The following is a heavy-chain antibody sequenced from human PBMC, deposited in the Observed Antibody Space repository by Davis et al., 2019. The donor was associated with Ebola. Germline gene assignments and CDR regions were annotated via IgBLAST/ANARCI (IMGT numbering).Heavy chain of an antibody. J-gene: IGHJ4*02. CDR3: ARHHYMRIDY. Sequence: GESLKISCAASGFTFSSYNMHWVRQAPGKGLEWVTNINQDRSEKNYVDSVKGRFTISRDNAKSSLYVYMNSLRGDDTAVYYCARHHYMRIDYWGQGSVVTVSS. D-gene: IGHD4-11*01. CDR1: GFTFSSYN. CDR2: INQDRSEK. V-gene: IGHV3-7*03.